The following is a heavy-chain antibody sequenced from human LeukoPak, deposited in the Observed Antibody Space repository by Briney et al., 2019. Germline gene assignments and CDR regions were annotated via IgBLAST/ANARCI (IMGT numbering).Heavy chain of an antibody. Sequence: SETLSLTCAVYGGSFSGYYWSWIRQPPGKGLEWIGEINPSGSTNYNPSLKSRVTISVDTSKNQFSLKLSSVTAADTAVYYCARASMPYYYDSSAGFDPWGQGTLVTVSS. J-gene: IGHJ5*02. CDR1: GGSFSGYY. CDR2: INPSGST. CDR3: ARASMPYYYDSSAGFDP. D-gene: IGHD3-22*01. V-gene: IGHV4-34*01.